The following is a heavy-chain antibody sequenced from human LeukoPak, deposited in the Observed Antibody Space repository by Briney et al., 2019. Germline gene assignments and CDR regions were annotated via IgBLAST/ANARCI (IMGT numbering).Heavy chain of an antibody. J-gene: IGHJ4*02. D-gene: IGHD1-7*01. CDR2: INGGNGDT. V-gene: IGHV1-3*01. CDR3: ARVKAGTTFLDY. CDR1: GYTFTNYA. Sequence: ASVKVSCKTSGYTFTNYAMHWVRQAPGQRFEWMGWINGGNGDTKYSQKFQGGVTVTRDTSATTVYMELSSLRSEDTAVYYCARVKAGTTFLDYWGQGTLVTLSS.